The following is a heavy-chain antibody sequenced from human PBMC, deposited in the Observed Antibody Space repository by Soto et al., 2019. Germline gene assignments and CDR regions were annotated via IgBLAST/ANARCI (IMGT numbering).Heavy chain of an antibody. Sequence: ASVKVSCKSSEYTFTNYYIHCVRQATGQGLEWMGIINPSGGSTSYEQKFQGRVTMTRDTSTSTVYMELSSLRSEDTAVYYCARASHDYYFDYWGQGTLVTVSS. J-gene: IGHJ4*02. CDR2: INPSGGST. D-gene: IGHD3-3*01. V-gene: IGHV1-46*03. CDR1: EYTFTNYY. CDR3: ARASHDYYFDY.